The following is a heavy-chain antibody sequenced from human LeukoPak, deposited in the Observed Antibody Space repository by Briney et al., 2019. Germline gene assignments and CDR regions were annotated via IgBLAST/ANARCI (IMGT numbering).Heavy chain of an antibody. V-gene: IGHV3-48*03. CDR3: ARDGRGIPGFDY. CDR1: GFTFSSYE. J-gene: IGHJ4*02. D-gene: IGHD1-1*01. CDR2: ISSSGSTI. Sequence: GGSLRLSCAASGFTFSSYEMNWVRQAPGKGLEWVSYISSSGSTIYYADSVEGRFTISRDNAKNSLYLQMNSLRAEDTAVYYCARDGRGIPGFDYWGQGTLVTVSS.